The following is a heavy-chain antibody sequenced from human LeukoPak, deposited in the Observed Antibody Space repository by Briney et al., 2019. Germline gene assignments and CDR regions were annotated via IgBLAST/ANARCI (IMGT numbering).Heavy chain of an antibody. CDR2: IYHSGST. CDR3: ARDSRGYDYGFDY. CDR1: GYSISSGYY. D-gene: IGHD5-12*01. Sequence: SETLSLTCAVSGYSISSGYYWGWIRQPPGKGLEWIGSIYHSGSTYYNPSLKSRVTISVDTSKNRFSLRLSSVTAADTAVYYCARDSRGYDYGFDYWGQGTLVTVSS. J-gene: IGHJ4*02. V-gene: IGHV4-38-2*02.